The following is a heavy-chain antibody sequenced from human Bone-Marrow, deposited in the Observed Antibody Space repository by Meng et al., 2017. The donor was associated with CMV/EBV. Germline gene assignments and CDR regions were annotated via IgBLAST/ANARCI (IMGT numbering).Heavy chain of an antibody. D-gene: IGHD6-13*01. J-gene: IGHJ4*02. CDR1: GFTFSSYS. CDR2: ISSSSCYI. CDR3: AREVAAAGDY. Sequence: GESLKISCAASGFTFSSYSMNWVRQAPGKGLEWVSSISSSSCYIYYADSVKGRFTISRDNAKNSLYLQMNSLRAEDTAVYYCAREVAAAGDYWGQGTLVTVSS. V-gene: IGHV3-21*01.